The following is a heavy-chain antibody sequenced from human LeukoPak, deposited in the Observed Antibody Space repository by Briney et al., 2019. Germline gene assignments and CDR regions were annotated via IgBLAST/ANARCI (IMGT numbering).Heavy chain of an antibody. D-gene: IGHD3-16*02. V-gene: IGHV4-34*01. CDR2: INHSGST. CDR1: GGSFSGYY. CDR3: ARIYDYVWGSYRTRYSFDY. Sequence: PSETLSLTCAVYGGSFSGYYWSWIRQPPGKGLEWIGEINHSGSTNYNPSLKSRVTISVDTSKNQFFLKLSSVTAADTAVYYCARIYDYVWGSYRTRYSFDYWGQGTLVTVSS. J-gene: IGHJ4*02.